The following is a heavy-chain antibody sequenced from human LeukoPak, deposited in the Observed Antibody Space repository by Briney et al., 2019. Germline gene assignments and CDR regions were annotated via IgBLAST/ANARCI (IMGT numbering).Heavy chain of an antibody. V-gene: IGHV3-21*01. Sequence: GGSLRLSCAASGFTFSSYSMTWVRQAPGKGLEWVSSISSSSSYTYYADSVKGRFTISRDNAKNSLYLQMNSLRAEDTAVYYCARIRGYYYYYYGMDVWGQGTTVTVSS. CDR3: ARIRGYYYYYYGMDV. J-gene: IGHJ6*02. CDR2: ISSSSSYT. D-gene: IGHD3-10*01. CDR1: GFTFSSYS.